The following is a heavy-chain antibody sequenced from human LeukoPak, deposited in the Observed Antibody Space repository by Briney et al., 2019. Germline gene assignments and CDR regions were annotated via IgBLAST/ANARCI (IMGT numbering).Heavy chain of an antibody. D-gene: IGHD6-13*01. J-gene: IGHJ4*02. Sequence: GASVKVSCKASGYTFTSYGISWVRQAPGQGPEWVGDINPIFPAPNYAQKFQGRVTITADEATSTAYMELRSLRSEDTAVYYCARGHSSSWPHPFDYWGQGTLVTVSS. V-gene: IGHV1-69*13. CDR2: INPIFPAP. CDR3: ARGHSSSWPHPFDY. CDR1: GYTFTSYG.